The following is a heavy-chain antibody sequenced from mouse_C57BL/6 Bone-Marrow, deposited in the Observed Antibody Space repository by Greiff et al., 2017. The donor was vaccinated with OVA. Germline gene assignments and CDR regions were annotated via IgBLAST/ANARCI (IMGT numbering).Heavy chain of an antibody. CDR2: IDPSDSYT. D-gene: IGHD1-1*01. CDR3: AREGIYYGSSYGGYFDV. CDR1: GYTFTSYW. Sequence: QVQLQQPGAELVKPGASVKLSCKASGYTFTSYWMQWVKQRPGQGLEWIGEIDPSDSYTNYNQKFKGKATLTVDTSSSTAYMQLSSLTSEDSAVYYCAREGIYYGSSYGGYFDVWGTGTTVTVSS. V-gene: IGHV1-50*01. J-gene: IGHJ1*03.